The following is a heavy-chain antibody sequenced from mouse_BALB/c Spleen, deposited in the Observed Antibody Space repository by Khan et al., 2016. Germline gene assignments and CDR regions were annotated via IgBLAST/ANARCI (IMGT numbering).Heavy chain of an antibody. Sequence: EVELVESGGGLVKPGGSLKLSCAASGFTFSDYYMYWVRQTPEKRLEWVATISDGGSYTYYPDSVKGRFTISRDNAKNNLYLQISSLKSEDTALYYCAREGLRRGLAYWGQGTLVTVSA. V-gene: IGHV5-4*02. J-gene: IGHJ3*01. CDR1: GFTFSDYY. CDR2: ISDGGSYT. D-gene: IGHD2-4*01. CDR3: AREGLRRGLAY.